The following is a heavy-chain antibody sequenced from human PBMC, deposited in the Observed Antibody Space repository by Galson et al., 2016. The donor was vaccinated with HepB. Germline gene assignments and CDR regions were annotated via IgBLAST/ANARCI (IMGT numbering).Heavy chain of an antibody. CDR3: ARRHEYCPPVGCSVDY. CDR1: GFTFSNYG. D-gene: IGHD2/OR15-2a*01. Sequence: SLRLSCAASGFTFSNYGMHWVRQAQGKGLEWVAADSMDGRRKFYADSVKGRFTISRDNSNSMLFLQMSSLRADDTAVYYCARRHEYCPPVGCSVDYWGQGTLVSSSS. CDR2: DSMDGRRK. V-gene: IGHV3-30*03. J-gene: IGHJ4*02.